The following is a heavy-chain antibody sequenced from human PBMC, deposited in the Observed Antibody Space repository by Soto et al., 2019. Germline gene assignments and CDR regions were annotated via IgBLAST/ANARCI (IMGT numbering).Heavy chain of an antibody. Sequence: QVQLVESGGGVVQPGRSLRLSCAASGFTFSSYGMHWVRQAPGKGLEWVAVIWYDGSNKYYADSVKGRFTISRDNSKNTLYLQMKSLRAEDTAVYYCGRGAGVGAPNTFDYWGQGTLVTVSS. D-gene: IGHD1-26*01. CDR2: IWYDGSNK. CDR1: GFTFSSYG. V-gene: IGHV3-33*01. J-gene: IGHJ4*02. CDR3: GRGAGVGAPNTFDY.